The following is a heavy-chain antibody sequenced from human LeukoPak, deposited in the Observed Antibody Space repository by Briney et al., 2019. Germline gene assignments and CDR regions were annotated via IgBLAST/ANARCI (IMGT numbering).Heavy chain of an antibody. D-gene: IGHD1-20*01. CDR1: GFTFSFYM. J-gene: IGHJ4*02. Sequence: GGSLRLSCTASGFTFSFYMMNGVRGAPGKGVEWVSSISTSSSHIYYADSLRGRLTVSRDNAKNSLYLQMNNLRAEHTAVYYCARDDNWNDKPFDLWGPGTLVTVSS. CDR3: ARDDNWNDKPFDL. V-gene: IGHV3-21*01. CDR2: ISTSSSHI.